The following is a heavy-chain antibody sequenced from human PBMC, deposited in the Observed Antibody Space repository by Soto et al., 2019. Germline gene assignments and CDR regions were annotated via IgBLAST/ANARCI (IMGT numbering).Heavy chain of an antibody. CDR2: IYYSGST. D-gene: IGHD6-19*01. J-gene: IGHJ4*02. V-gene: IGHV4-59*01. Sequence: QVQLQESGPGLVKPSETLSLTCTVSGGSISSYYWSWIRQPPGKGLEWIGYIYYSGSTNYNPSLNSRVTISVNTSKNQFSLKRTSVTAADTAVYSCARVSCGWWYFDFWGQGTLVTVSS. CDR1: GGSISSYY. CDR3: ARVSCGWWYFDF.